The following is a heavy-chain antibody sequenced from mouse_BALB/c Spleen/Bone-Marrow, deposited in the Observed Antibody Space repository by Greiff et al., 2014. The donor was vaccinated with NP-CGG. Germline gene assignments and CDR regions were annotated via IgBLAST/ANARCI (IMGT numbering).Heavy chain of an antibody. CDR2: IYPGDGDT. Sequence: QVQLQQSGAELVRPGSSVKISCKASGYAFSSYWMNWVKQRPGQGLEWIGQIYPGDGDTNYNGNFKDKATLTTDKSSTTAYMQLSSLTSEDSAVYFCARGGTLTGYYFDYWGQGTTLTVSS. CDR1: GYAFSSYW. V-gene: IGHV1-80*01. J-gene: IGHJ2*01. D-gene: IGHD4-1*01. CDR3: ARGGTLTGYYFDY.